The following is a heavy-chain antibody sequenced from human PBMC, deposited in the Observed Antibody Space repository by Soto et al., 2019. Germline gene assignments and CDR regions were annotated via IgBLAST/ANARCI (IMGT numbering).Heavy chain of an antibody. CDR3: ARDCPVPPATPNNWFDP. CDR2: ISGHNGNT. CDR1: GYTFANYR. J-gene: IGHJ5*02. V-gene: IGHV1-18*04. Sequence: QVQLVQSVAEVKRPGDSVKVSCKASGYTFANYRISWGRQAPGQGREWMGWISGHNGNTKYAQKFQGRVRMTADTYTSTGYMELRSLTSDDAAVYDCARDCPVPPATPNNWFDPWGQGTLVTVSP. D-gene: IGHD2-2*02.